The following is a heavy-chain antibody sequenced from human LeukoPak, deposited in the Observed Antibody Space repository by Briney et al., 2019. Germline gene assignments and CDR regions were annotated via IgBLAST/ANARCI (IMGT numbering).Heavy chain of an antibody. J-gene: IGHJ5*02. Sequence: SQTLSLTCTVSGGSISSSDYYWGWIRQPPGKGLEWIGSIYYGGSTYYNPSLKSRVTISVDTSMNQFSLKLSFVTTADTAVYYCARALGYCSGGSCTRGYNWFDPWGQGTLVTVPS. V-gene: IGHV4-39*01. D-gene: IGHD2-15*01. CDR2: IYYGGST. CDR3: ARALGYCSGGSCTRGYNWFDP. CDR1: GGSISSSDYY.